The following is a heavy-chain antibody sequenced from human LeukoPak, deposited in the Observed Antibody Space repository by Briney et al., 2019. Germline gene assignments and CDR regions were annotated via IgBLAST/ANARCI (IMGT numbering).Heavy chain of an antibody. V-gene: IGHV4-34*01. CDR1: GGSFSGYY. Sequence: ASETLSLTCAVYGGSFSGYYWSWIRQPPGKGLEWIGEINHSGSTNYNPSLKNRVTISVDTSKNQFSLKLSSVTAADTAVYYCARAYGSGSYYLGESDYWGQGTLVTVSS. J-gene: IGHJ4*02. CDR3: ARAYGSGSYYLGESDY. D-gene: IGHD3-10*01. CDR2: INHSGST.